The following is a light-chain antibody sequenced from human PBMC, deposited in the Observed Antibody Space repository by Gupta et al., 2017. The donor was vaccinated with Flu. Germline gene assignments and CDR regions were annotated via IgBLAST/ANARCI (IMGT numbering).Light chain of an antibody. CDR3: MQALQTPYS. Sequence: DLVMTQSPLSLPVTPGEPASISCRSSQSLLHSNGYNYLDWYLQKPGQSPQLLIYLGSNRASGVPDRCSGSGSDTDFTLKSSRVEAEDVGVYYCMQALQTPYSFGQGTKLEIK. V-gene: IGKV2-28*01. J-gene: IGKJ2*03. CDR1: QSLLHSNGYNY. CDR2: LGS.